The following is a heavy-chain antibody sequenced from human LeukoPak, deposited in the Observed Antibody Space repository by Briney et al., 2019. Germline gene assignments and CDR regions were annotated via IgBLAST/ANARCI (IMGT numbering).Heavy chain of an antibody. J-gene: IGHJ4*02. Sequence: GGSLRLSCAASGFTFSSYWMSWVRQAPGKGLEWVANIKQDGSEKYYVDSVKGRFTISRENAKNSLYLQMNSLRAEDTAVYYCARYLGYCSGGSCYTVDYWGQGTLVTVSS. CDR1: GFTFSSYW. V-gene: IGHV3-7*01. CDR3: ARYLGYCSGGSCYTVDY. D-gene: IGHD2-15*01. CDR2: IKQDGSEK.